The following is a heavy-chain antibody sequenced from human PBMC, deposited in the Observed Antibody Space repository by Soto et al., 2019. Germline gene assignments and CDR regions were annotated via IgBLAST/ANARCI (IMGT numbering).Heavy chain of an antibody. CDR3: ARLGDCSSTSCPRPY. V-gene: IGHV1-69*06. CDR2: IIPIFGTA. D-gene: IGHD2-2*01. J-gene: IGHJ4*02. CDR1: GSTFSSYA. Sequence: CVKVSCKASGSTFSSYAISWVRQAPGQGLEWMGGIIPIFGTANYAQKFQGRVTITADKSTSTAYMELSSLRSEDTAVYYCARLGDCSSTSCPRPYWGQGTLVTVSS.